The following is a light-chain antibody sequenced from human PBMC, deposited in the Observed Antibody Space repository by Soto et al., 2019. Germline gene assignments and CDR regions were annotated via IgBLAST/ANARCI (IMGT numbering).Light chain of an antibody. CDR1: SSDVGGYRY. J-gene: IGLJ1*01. CDR2: EVS. Sequence: QSVLTQPASVSGSPGQSITISCTGTSSDVGGYRYVSWFQQHPGKAPKLIIYEVSNRPSGVSNRFSGSKSGNTASLTISGLQAEDEADYYCNSYTSTSTPYVFGTGTKLTVL. V-gene: IGLV2-14*01. CDR3: NSYTSTSTPYV.